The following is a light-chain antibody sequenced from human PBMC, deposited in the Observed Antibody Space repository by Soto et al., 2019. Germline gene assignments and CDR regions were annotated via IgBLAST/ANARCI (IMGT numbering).Light chain of an antibody. CDR3: GTWDSSLSAVV. CDR2: DNN. Sequence: QSVLTQPPSVSAAPGQKVTISCSGSSSNIGNSYVSWYQQLPGTAPKLLIYDNNQRPSGIPDRFSGSKSGTSASLGITGLQTGDEADYYCGTWDSSLSAVVFGGGTKL. CDR1: SSNIGNSY. V-gene: IGLV1-51*01. J-gene: IGLJ2*01.